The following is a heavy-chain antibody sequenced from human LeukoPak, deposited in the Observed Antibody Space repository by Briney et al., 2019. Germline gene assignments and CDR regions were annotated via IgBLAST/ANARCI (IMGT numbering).Heavy chain of an antibody. J-gene: IGHJ4*02. CDR1: GFTFSSYG. CDR3: AKDLVFVVVPAAMYSGNY. Sequence: GGSLRLSCAASGFTFSSYGMHWVRQAPGKGLEWVAFIRYDGSNKYYADSVKGRFTISRDNSKNTLYLQMSSLRAEDTAVYYCAKDLVFVVVPAAMYSGNYWGQGTLVTVSS. V-gene: IGHV3-30*02. D-gene: IGHD2-2*01. CDR2: IRYDGSNK.